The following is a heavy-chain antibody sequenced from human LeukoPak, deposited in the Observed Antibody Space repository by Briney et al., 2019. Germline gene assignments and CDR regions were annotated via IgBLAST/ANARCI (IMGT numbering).Heavy chain of an antibody. D-gene: IGHD5-18*01. V-gene: IGHV4-34*01. CDR2: INDSGST. J-gene: IGHJ6*02. CDR1: GGSFSAYY. Sequence: SGTLSLTCAAYGGSFSAYYWSWVRQAPGKGLEWVAEINDSGSTKYNPSPTSRVTISVATSKNQFSLKLSSVTAADTAAYYCARVDTALVDYGTDVWGQGTPVTVS. CDR3: ARVDTALVDYGTDV.